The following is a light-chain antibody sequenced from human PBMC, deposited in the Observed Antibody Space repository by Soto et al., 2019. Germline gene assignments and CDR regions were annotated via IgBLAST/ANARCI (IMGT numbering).Light chain of an antibody. CDR3: YSYAGSSTGTSWV. V-gene: IGLV2-23*02. CDR1: SSDVGGYNL. Sequence: QSALTQPASASGSPGQSVTISCTGTSSDVGGYNLVSWYQQHPGKAPKLMIYEVNKRPSGVSNRFSGSKSGNTASLTISGLQADDEAEYYCYSYAGSSTGTSWVFGAGTQVTVL. J-gene: IGLJ7*01. CDR2: EVN.